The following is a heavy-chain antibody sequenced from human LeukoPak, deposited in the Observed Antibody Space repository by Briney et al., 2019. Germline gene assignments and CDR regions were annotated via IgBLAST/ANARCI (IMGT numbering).Heavy chain of an antibody. J-gene: IGHJ6*02. CDR3: ARAPQFWSGWRCYYYGMDV. Sequence: SQTLSLTCTVSGGSISSGDYYWSWIRQPPGKGLEWIGYIYYSGSTYYNPSLKSRVTISVDTSKNQFSLKLSSVTAADTAVYYCARAPQFWSGWRCYYYGMDVWGQGTTVTVSS. CDR1: GGSISSGDYY. CDR2: IYYSGST. D-gene: IGHD3-3*01. V-gene: IGHV4-30-4*01.